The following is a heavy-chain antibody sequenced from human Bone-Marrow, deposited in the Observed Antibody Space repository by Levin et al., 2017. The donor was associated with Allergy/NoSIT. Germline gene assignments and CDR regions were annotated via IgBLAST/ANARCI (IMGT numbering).Heavy chain of an antibody. CDR2: ISDNSYTR. J-gene: IGHJ2*01. CDR3: AKDPPAVLGWYFDI. Sequence: GESLKISCAASGFTFSRYAMSWVRQAPGKGPEWVSFISDNSYTRHYADSVKGRFTISRDNSKNILYLQMNGLRAEDTAIYYCAKDPPAVLGWYFDIWGRGTLVVVSS. V-gene: IGHV3-23*01. CDR1: GFTFSRYA. D-gene: IGHD2-8*01.